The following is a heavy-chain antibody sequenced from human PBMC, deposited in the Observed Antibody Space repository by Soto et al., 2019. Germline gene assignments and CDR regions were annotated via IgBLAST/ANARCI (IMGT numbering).Heavy chain of an antibody. CDR1: GLTFSSYG. V-gene: IGHV3-30*18. D-gene: IGHD4-17*01. J-gene: IGHJ3*02. Sequence: RLFCAASGLTFSSYGMHWARQAPGKGLEWVAVISYDGSNKYYADSVKGRFTISRDNSKSTLYLQMNSLRAEDTAVYYCEKNSQYGVGWHAFDIWGQGTMVTV. CDR3: EKNSQYGVGWHAFDI. CDR2: ISYDGSNK.